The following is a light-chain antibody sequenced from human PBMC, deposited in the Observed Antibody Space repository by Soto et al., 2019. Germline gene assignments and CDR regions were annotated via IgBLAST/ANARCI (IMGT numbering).Light chain of an antibody. Sequence: QSALTQPPSASGSPGQSVTISCTGTSSDVGGYNYVSWYQQHPDKAPKLMIYEVNKRPSGVPDRFSGSKSGNTASLTVSGLQAEDEADCAAWDDSLNGRVFGGGTKLTVL. CDR3: WDDSLNGRV. V-gene: IGLV2-8*01. CDR1: SSDVGGYNY. CDR2: EVN. J-gene: IGLJ3*02.